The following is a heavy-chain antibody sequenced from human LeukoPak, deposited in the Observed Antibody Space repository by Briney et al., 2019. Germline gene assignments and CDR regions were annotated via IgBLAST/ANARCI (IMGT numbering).Heavy chain of an antibody. CDR3: ARDPSYDFWSGYLGS. D-gene: IGHD3-3*01. CDR1: GFTFSSYG. V-gene: IGHV3-30*02. Sequence: PGGSLRLSCAASGFTFSSYGMHWVRQAPGKGLEWVAFIRYDGSNKYYADSVKGRFTISRDNSKNTLYLQMNSLRAEDTAVYYCARDPSYDFWSGYLGSWGQGTLVTVSS. CDR2: IRYDGSNK. J-gene: IGHJ5*02.